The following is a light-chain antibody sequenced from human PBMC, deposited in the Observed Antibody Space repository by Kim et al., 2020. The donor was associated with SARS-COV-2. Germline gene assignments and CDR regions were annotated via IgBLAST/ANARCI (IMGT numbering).Light chain of an antibody. V-gene: IGKV3-20*01. CDR3: KQYGRSPWT. CDR1: QSVSSSY. CDR2: GAS. J-gene: IGKJ1*01. Sequence: VLTPSPGTLSLSPGERATLSCRASQSVSSSYLAWYQQKPGQAPRLLIYGASSRATGIPDRFSGSGSGTDFTLTISRLEPEDFAVYYCKQYGRSPWTFGQGTKVDIK.